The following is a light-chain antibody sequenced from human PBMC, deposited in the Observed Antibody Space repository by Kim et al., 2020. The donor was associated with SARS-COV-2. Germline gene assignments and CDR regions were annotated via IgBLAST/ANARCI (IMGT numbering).Light chain of an antibody. V-gene: IGKV3-11*01. CDR1: QSVSRY. CDR2: DAS. J-gene: IGKJ4*01. CDR3: QQHWPLT. Sequence: LSWSQGERATLSGRASQSVSRYVAWYEQKAGQAPRLLIYDASKRATGIPARFSGSGSGTDFTLTISNLEPEDFAVYNCQQHWPLTFGGGTKVDIK.